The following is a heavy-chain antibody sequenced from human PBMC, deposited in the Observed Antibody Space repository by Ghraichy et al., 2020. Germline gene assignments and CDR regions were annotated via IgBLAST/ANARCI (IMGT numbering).Heavy chain of an antibody. CDR3: ARSYSSGWLYYFDY. Sequence: GESLNISCAASGFTFSSYWMSWVRQAPGKGLEWVANIKQDGSEKYYVDSVKGRFTISRDNAKNSLYLQMNSLRAEDTAVYYCARSYSSGWLYYFDYWGQGTLVTVSS. CDR1: GFTFSSYW. D-gene: IGHD6-19*01. V-gene: IGHV3-7*03. CDR2: IKQDGSEK. J-gene: IGHJ4*02.